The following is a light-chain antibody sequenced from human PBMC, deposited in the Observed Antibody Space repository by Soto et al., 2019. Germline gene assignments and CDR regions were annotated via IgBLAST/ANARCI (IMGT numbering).Light chain of an antibody. J-gene: IGLJ1*01. CDR2: EVN. Sequence: QSALTQPPSASGSPGQSVAISCTGTSSDVGGYNYVSWYQQHPGKAPKLMIYEVNKRPSGVPDRFSGSKSGNTASLTVSGLQAEDEADYYCCSYAGSYTPDVFGTGTKVTVL. V-gene: IGLV2-8*01. CDR1: SSDVGGYNY. CDR3: CSYAGSYTPDV.